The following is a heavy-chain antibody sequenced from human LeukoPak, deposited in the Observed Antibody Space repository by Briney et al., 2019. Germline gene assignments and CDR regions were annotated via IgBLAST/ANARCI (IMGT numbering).Heavy chain of an antibody. CDR3: ARDFGPYYYDSSGRYDAFDI. Sequence: GGSLRLSCAASGFTFSSYEMNWVRQAPGNGLEWVSYISSSGSTIYYADSVKGRFTISRDNAKNSLYLQMNSLRAEDTAVYYCARDFGPYYYDSSGRYDAFDIWGQGTMVTVSS. V-gene: IGHV3-48*03. J-gene: IGHJ3*02. D-gene: IGHD3-22*01. CDR2: ISSSGSTI. CDR1: GFTFSSYE.